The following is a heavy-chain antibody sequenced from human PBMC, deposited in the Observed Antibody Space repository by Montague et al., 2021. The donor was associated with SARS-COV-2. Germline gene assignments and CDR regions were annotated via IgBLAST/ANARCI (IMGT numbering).Heavy chain of an antibody. D-gene: IGHD3-3*01. CDR2: XYWDGDQ. V-gene: IGHV2-5*02. CDR1: GFSLNTDGVG. CDR3: ARRYDFYRAEAFDV. Sequence: PALVKPTQTLTLTCTFSGFSLNTDGVGVAWIRRPPGKALEWLALXYWDGDQRYSPSLKTRVTITKDTSRNRVVLTMTNLDPVDTATYYCARRYDFYRAEAFDVWGQGTMVTVSS. J-gene: IGHJ3*01.